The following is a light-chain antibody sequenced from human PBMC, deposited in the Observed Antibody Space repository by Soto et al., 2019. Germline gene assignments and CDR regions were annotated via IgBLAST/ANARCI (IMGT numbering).Light chain of an antibody. CDR3: QQYHNWPRT. V-gene: IGKV3-15*01. CDR1: QSVNSN. CDR2: GTS. J-gene: IGKJ1*01. Sequence: DIVMTHSPATLSVYPGEIATLSCRASQSVNSNLAWYQQKADQAPRPLIYGTSTRATGIPARFSGSGSGTDFTLTISSLQFEDFAVYYRQQYHNWPRTFGQGTKVDIK.